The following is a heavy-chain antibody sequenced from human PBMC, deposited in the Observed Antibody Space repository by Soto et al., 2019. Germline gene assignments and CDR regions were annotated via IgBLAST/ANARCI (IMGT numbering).Heavy chain of an antibody. CDR3: ARGRRRITIFGVVSGPEYYFDY. CDR2: INHSGST. Sequence: SETLSLTCAVYGGSFSGYYWSWIRQPPGKGLEWIGEINHSGSTNYNPSLKSRVTISVDTSKNQFSLKLSSVTAADTAVYYCARGRRRITIFGVVSGPEYYFDYWGQGTLVTV. J-gene: IGHJ4*02. CDR1: GGSFSGYY. V-gene: IGHV4-34*01. D-gene: IGHD3-3*01.